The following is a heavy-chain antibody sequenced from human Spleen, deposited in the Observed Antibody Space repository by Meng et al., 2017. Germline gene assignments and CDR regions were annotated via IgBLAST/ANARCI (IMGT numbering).Heavy chain of an antibody. CDR1: GFSVSHNY. Sequence: GESLKISCAASGFSVSHNYMSWVRQAPGPGLEWVSYISSSGSTIYYADSVKGRFTISRDNAKNSLYLQMNSLRAEDTAVYYCARSYCGGDCPREDDAFDIWGQGTMVTVSS. CDR3: ARSYCGGDCPREDDAFDI. D-gene: IGHD2-21*02. V-gene: IGHV3-11*04. J-gene: IGHJ3*02. CDR2: ISSSGSTI.